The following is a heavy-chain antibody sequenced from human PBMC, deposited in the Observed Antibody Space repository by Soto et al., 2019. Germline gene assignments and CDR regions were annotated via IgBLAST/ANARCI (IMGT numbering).Heavy chain of an antibody. V-gene: IGHV1-18*01. D-gene: IGHD2-8*02. Sequence: ASVKVSCKTSGYTFTSYGFSWVRQAPGQGLEWVAWISANSADTNSAEKFQGRVTLTTDTSTSTAYMELRSLTSDDTAVYFCAREFRNTCTGASCIYFDYWGQGTLVTVSS. J-gene: IGHJ4*02. CDR2: ISANSADT. CDR1: GYTFTSYG. CDR3: AREFRNTCTGASCIYFDY.